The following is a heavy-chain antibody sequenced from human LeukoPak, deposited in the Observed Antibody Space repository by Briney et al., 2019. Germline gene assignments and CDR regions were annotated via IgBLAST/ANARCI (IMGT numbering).Heavy chain of an antibody. CDR2: IIPILGIA. Sequence: SVKVSCKASGGTFSSYAISWVRQAPGQGLEWMGRIIPILGIANYAQKFQGRVAITADKSTSTAYMELSSLRSEDTAVYYCARGGRDGYIGYWGQGTLVTVSS. D-gene: IGHD5-24*01. J-gene: IGHJ4*02. CDR3: ARGGRDGYIGY. CDR1: GGTFSSYA. V-gene: IGHV1-69*04.